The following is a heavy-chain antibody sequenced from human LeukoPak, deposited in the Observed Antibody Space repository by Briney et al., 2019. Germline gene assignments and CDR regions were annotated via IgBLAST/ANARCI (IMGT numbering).Heavy chain of an antibody. CDR1: GFTFSSYA. V-gene: IGHV3-23*01. CDR2: ISGSGGST. Sequence: AGSLRLSCAASGFTFSSYAMSWVRQAPGKGLEWVSAISGSGGSTYYADSVKGRFTISRDNSKNTLYLQMNSLRAEDTAVYYCAKPKDSSGYVEYFQHWGQGTLVTVSS. D-gene: IGHD3-22*01. J-gene: IGHJ1*01. CDR3: AKPKDSSGYVEYFQH.